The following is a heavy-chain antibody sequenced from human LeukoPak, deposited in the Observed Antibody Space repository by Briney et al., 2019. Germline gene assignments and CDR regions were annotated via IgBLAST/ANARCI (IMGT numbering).Heavy chain of an antibody. Sequence: AGGSLRLSCAASGFTFRNFYMTWIRQAPGKGLEWVSYISDNGGAMSYSDSVKGRFTISRDNAKNSVYLQMNSLRAEDTAVYYCAREYSGLDYWGQGTLVTVSS. J-gene: IGHJ4*02. CDR1: GFTFRNFY. CDR3: AREYSGLDY. V-gene: IGHV3-11*01. D-gene: IGHD1-26*01. CDR2: ISDNGGAM.